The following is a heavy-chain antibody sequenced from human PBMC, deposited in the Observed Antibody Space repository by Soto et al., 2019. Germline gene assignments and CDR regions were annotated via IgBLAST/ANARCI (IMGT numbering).Heavy chain of an antibody. CDR2: IYYSGST. J-gene: IGHJ6*02. D-gene: IGHD3-10*01. V-gene: IGHV4-59*12. CDR3: ARDGVIQDYYYYGMDV. Sequence: SETLSLTCTVSGGSISSYYWSWIRQPPGKGLEWIGYIYYSGSTNYNPSLKSRFTISRDNAKNSLYLQMNSLRAEDTAVYYCARDGVIQDYYYYGMDVWGQGTTVTVSS. CDR1: GGSISSYY.